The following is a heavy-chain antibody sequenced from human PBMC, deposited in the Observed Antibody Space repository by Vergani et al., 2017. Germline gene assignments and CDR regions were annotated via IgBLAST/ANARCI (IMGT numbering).Heavy chain of an antibody. D-gene: IGHD6-13*01. V-gene: IGHV5-10-1*01. J-gene: IGHJ4*02. CDR2: IAPSDSYT. CDR1: GYSFTSYW. Sequence: EVQLVQSGAEVKKPGESLRISCKGSGYSFTSYWISWVRQMPGKGLEWMGRIAPSDSYTNYSPSFQAHVTISADKSISTAYLQWSSLKASDTAMYYCASQLGYSSSWYWPDYWGQGTLVTVSS. CDR3: ASQLGYSSSWYWPDY.